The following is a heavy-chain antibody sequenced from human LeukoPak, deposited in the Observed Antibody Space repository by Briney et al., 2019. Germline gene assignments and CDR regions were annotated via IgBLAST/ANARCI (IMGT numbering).Heavy chain of an antibody. Sequence: PGRSLRLSCAGSGFTFSSYGMHWVRQAPGKGLEWVAFIRYDGSNKYYADSVKGRFTISRDKSKNTLYLHMNTLRTEDTAVCHCAKLAVSTQFDYWGQGTLVTVSS. J-gene: IGHJ4*02. CDR2: IRYDGSNK. V-gene: IGHV3-30*02. CDR1: GFTFSSYG. D-gene: IGHD4-11*01. CDR3: AKLAVSTQFDY.